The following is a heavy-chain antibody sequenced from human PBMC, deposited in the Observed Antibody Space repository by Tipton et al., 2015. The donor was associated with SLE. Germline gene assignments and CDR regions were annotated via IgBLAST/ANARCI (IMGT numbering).Heavy chain of an antibody. CDR1: GGSIISSSYS. V-gene: IGHV3-21*03. CDR2: INSGGSYI. J-gene: IGHJ6*02. CDR3: VRHPDLYFDSGKLIRAVTGYYGMDV. Sequence: GLVKPSETLSLTCSVSGGSIISSSYSWGWIRQSPGKGLEWVSSINSGGSYIYYADSVKGRFTISRDNAKNSVFLQMRSLRAEDTAVFYCVRHPDLYFDSGKLIRAVTGYYGMDVWGQGTTVTVSS. D-gene: IGHD3-22*01.